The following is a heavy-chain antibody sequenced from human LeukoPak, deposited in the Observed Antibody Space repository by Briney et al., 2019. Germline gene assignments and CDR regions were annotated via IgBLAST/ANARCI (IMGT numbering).Heavy chain of an antibody. J-gene: IGHJ6*03. CDR2: INHSGST. Sequence: SETLSLTCAVYGGSFSGYYWSWIRQPPGKGLEWIGEINHSGSTNYNPSLKSRVTMSVDTSKNQFSLNLSSVTAADTAVYYCARLMYSGYEGLDYYFNYIDVWGKGTTVTISS. V-gene: IGHV4-34*01. CDR3: ARLMYSGYEGLDYYFNYIDV. CDR1: GGSFSGYY. D-gene: IGHD5-12*01.